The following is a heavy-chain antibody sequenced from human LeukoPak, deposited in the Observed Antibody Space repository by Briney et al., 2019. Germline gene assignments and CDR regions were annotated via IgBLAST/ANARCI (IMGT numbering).Heavy chain of an antibody. Sequence: SVKVSCKASGGTFSSYAISWVRQAPGQGLEWMGGIIPIFGTANYAQKFQGRVTITADESTSTAYMELSSLRSEDTAVYYCARGRWPYYYYYYGMDVWGQGTTVTVSS. V-gene: IGHV1-69*13. CDR2: IIPIFGTA. D-gene: IGHD5-24*01. CDR1: GGTFSSYA. J-gene: IGHJ6*02. CDR3: ARGRWPYYYYYYGMDV.